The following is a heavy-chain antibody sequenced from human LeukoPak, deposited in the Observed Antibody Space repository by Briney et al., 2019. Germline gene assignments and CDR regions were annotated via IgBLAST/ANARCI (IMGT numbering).Heavy chain of an antibody. CDR3: ARHGGAYYGSGSYPFDY. V-gene: IGHV4-34*01. CDR1: GGSFSGYY. D-gene: IGHD3-10*01. Sequence: SETLSLTCAVYGGSFSGYYWSWIRQPPGKGLEWIGEINHSGSTNYNPSLKSRVTISVDTSKNQFSLKLSSVTAADTAVYYCARHGGAYYGSGSYPFDYWGQGTLVTVSS. CDR2: INHSGST. J-gene: IGHJ4*02.